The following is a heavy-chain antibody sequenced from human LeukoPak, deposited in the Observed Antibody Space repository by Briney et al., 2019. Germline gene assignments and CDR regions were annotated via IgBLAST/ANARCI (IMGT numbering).Heavy chain of an antibody. Sequence: GGSLRLSCAASGFTLDDYAMHWVRQAPGKGLEWVSGISWNSGSIGYADSVKGRFSISRDNAKNSLYLQMNSLRAEDTALYYCAKDIRGAATLSSGAFDIWGQGTLVTVSS. D-gene: IGHD6-25*01. J-gene: IGHJ4*02. V-gene: IGHV3-9*01. CDR2: ISWNSGSI. CDR1: GFTLDDYA. CDR3: AKDIRGAATLSSGAFDI.